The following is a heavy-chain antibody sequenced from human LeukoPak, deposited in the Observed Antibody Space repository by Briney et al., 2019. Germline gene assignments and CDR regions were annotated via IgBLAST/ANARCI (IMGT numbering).Heavy chain of an antibody. J-gene: IGHJ4*02. D-gene: IGHD5-24*01. Sequence: PSETLSLTCAVYGGSFSGYYWSWIRQPPGKGLEWIGEINHSGSTNYNPSLKSRVTISVDTSKNQFSLKLSSVTAADTAVYYCAKGRGMATIGFYFDYWGQGTLVTVSS. V-gene: IGHV4-34*01. CDR2: INHSGST. CDR3: AKGRGMATIGFYFDY. CDR1: GGSFSGYY.